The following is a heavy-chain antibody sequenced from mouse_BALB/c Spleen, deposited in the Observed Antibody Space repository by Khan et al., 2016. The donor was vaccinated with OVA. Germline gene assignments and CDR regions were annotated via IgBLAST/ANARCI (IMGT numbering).Heavy chain of an antibody. CDR3: ARTARIKY. D-gene: IGHD1-2*01. CDR1: GYSITSGYG. V-gene: IGHV3-2*02. Sequence: VQLKESGPGLVKPSQSLSLTCTVTGYSITSGYGWNWIRQFPGNKLEWMGYISYNGSTNYNPSLKSRIFITRDTSKNQFFLQLNSVTTEDTATYYCARTARIKYWGQGTTLTVSS. J-gene: IGHJ2*01. CDR2: ISYNGST.